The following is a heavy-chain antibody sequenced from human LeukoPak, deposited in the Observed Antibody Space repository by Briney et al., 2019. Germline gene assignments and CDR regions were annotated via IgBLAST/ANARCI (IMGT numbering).Heavy chain of an antibody. CDR3: AKDPEVEYSSGWYGY. CDR2: ISGSGSST. J-gene: IGHJ4*02. Sequence: GGSLRLSCAASGFTFSSYAMSWVRQAPGKGLEWVSAISGSGSSTYYADSVKGRFTISRDNSKNTLYLQMNSLRAEDTAVYYCAKDPEVEYSSGWYGYWGQGTLVTVSS. CDR1: GFTFSSYA. D-gene: IGHD6-19*01. V-gene: IGHV3-23*01.